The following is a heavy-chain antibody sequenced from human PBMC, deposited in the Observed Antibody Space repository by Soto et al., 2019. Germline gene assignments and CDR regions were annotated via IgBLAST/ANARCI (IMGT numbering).Heavy chain of an antibody. CDR2: IIPSFGTA. V-gene: IGHV1-69*06. Sequence: GASVKVSCKASGGTFTTYKVNWVRQAPGQGLEWMGAIIPSFGTANYAQRFQGRVTFTADTSTRTAYMELSSLTSDDTAVYYCAREGEGVSPHRYWGQGTQVTVSS. D-gene: IGHD3-16*01. J-gene: IGHJ4*02. CDR1: GGTFTTYK. CDR3: AREGEGVSPHRY.